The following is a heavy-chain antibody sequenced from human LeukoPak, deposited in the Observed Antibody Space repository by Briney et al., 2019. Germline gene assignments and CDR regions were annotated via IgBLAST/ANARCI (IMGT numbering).Heavy chain of an antibody. CDR1: GFTFSYYG. D-gene: IGHD6-13*01. CDR3: ARDREWHSSRWDAFDI. CDR2: IWYDGSKK. Sequence: GGSLRLSCAASGFTFSYYGIHWVRQAPGKGLEWVAVIWYDGSKKYYADSVKGRFTISRDSSKNTVYLQMNSLRAEDTAVHYCARDREWHSSRWDAFDIWGQGTMVTVSS. V-gene: IGHV3-33*01. J-gene: IGHJ3*02.